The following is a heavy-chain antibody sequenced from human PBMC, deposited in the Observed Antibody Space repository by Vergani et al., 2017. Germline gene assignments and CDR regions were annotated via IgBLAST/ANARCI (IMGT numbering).Heavy chain of an antibody. V-gene: IGHV3-15*01. J-gene: IGHJ4*02. D-gene: IGHD2-2*02. Sequence: EVQVVESGGGLIKPGWSLRLSCVVSGITFKNAWINWVRQAPGKGLEWIGRIRSKNDGGTADYAAPLKGRFTISRDDSKDSAFLLVNNLKTEDTAVYFCYTDYHDYWGQGTLVTVSS. CDR2: IRSKNDGGTA. CDR1: GITFKNAW. CDR3: YTDYHDY.